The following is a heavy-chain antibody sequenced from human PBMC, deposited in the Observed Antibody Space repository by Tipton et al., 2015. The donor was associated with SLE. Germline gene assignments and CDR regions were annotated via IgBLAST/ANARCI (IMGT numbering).Heavy chain of an antibody. J-gene: IGHJ4*02. V-gene: IGHV3-49*04. CDR3: ARGDITIFGVVITTAPFDH. D-gene: IGHD3-3*01. CDR1: GFTFGDYA. CDR2: IRSKAYGGTT. Sequence: SLRLSCTASGFTFGDYAMSWVRQAPGKGLEWVGFIRSKAYGGTTEYAASVKGRFTISRDDSKSIAYLQMNSLKTEDTAVYYCARGDITIFGVVITTAPFDHWGQGTLVTVSS.